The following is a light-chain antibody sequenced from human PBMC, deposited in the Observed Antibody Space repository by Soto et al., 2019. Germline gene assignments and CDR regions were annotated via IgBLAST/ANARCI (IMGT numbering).Light chain of an antibody. CDR1: QSVSSSY. CDR2: GAS. J-gene: IGKJ1*01. Sequence: EIVLTQSPGTLSLSPGERATLSCRASQSVSSSYLAWYQQKPGQAPRLLIYGASSRATGIPDRFSGSGSGKDFTLTISRLELDFFELYGGNRDGHSLPWRFAQGPRLE. V-gene: IGKV3-20*01. CDR3: NRDGHSLPWR.